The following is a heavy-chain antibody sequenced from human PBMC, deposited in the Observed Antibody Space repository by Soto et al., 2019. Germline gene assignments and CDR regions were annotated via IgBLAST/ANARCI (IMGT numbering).Heavy chain of an antibody. CDR1: GGSISSGGYY. J-gene: IGHJ6*02. CDR3: ARDRMGRGVIISSYYYYGMDV. CDR2: IYYSGST. V-gene: IGHV4-31*03. D-gene: IGHD3-10*01. Sequence: PSETLSLTCTVSGGSISSGGYYWSWIRQHPGKGLEWIGYIYYSGSTYYNPSLKSRVTISVDTSKNQFSLKLSSVTAADTAVYYCARDRMGRGVIISSYYYYGMDVWGQGTTVTVSS.